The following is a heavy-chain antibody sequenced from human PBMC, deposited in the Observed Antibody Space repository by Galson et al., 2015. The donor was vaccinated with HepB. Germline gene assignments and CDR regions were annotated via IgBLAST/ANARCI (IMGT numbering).Heavy chain of an antibody. CDR1: GFTFSSYA. D-gene: IGHD3-22*01. CDR3: ASPRQGYYDSSGYYYERDY. Sequence: SLRLSCAASGFTFSSYAMHWVRQAPGKGLEWVAVISYDGSNKYYADSVKGRFTISRDNSKNTLYLQMNSLRAEDTAVYYCASPRQGYYDSSGYYYERDYWGQGTLVTVSS. CDR2: ISYDGSNK. V-gene: IGHV3-30-3*01. J-gene: IGHJ4*02.